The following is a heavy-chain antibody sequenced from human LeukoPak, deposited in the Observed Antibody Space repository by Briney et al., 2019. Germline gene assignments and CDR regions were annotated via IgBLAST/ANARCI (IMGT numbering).Heavy chain of an antibody. Sequence: GGSLRLSCAASGFTFSSYGMHWVRQAPGKGLEWVAVIWYDGSNKYYADSVKGRFTISRDNSKNTLYLQMNSLRAEDTAVYYCAGSLAYCGGDCRLGDYWGQGTLVTVSS. J-gene: IGHJ4*02. CDR2: IWYDGSNK. V-gene: IGHV3-33*01. CDR1: GFTFSSYG. CDR3: AGSLAYCGGDCRLGDY. D-gene: IGHD2-21*02.